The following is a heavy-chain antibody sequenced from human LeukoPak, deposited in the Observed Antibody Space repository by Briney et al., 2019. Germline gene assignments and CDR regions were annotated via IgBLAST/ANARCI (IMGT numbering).Heavy chain of an antibody. D-gene: IGHD4-17*01. J-gene: IGHJ4*02. CDR2: ISGSGSGGST. CDR3: ASRSTFSTVTNAETDY. Sequence: PGGSLRLSCAASGFTFSSSAMSWVRQAPGKGLEWVSSISGSGSGGSTYYADSVKGRFTISRDNAKNSLYLQMNSLRAEDAAVYYCASRSTFSTVTNAETDYWGQGTLVTVSS. V-gene: IGHV3-23*01. CDR1: GFTFSSSA.